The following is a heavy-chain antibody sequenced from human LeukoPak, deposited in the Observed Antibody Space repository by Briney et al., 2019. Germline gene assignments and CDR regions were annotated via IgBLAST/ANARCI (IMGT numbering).Heavy chain of an antibody. V-gene: IGHV3-30*03. CDR1: GFTFSSSG. Sequence: GGSLRLSCAASGFTFSSSGIHWVRQAPGKGLEWVAVISFDGSNQVYADSVKGRFTISRDNTKNTLYLQMNSLRTEDTAVYYCARDREVVAATLGAFDIWGQGTMVTVSS. CDR3: ARDREVVAATLGAFDI. CDR2: ISFDGSNQ. D-gene: IGHD2-15*01. J-gene: IGHJ3*02.